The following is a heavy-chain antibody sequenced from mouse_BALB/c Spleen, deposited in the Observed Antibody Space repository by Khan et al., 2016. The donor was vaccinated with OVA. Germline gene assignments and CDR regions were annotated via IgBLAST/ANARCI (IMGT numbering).Heavy chain of an antibody. V-gene: IGHV3-2*02. CDR1: GYSITSDYA. Sequence: EVELVESGPGLVKPSQSLSLTCTVTGYSITSDYAWNWIRQFPGNKLEWMGYISYSGNTKYNPSLKSRISITRDTSKNQFFLQLNSVTIEDTATYYCGRVYGGDFDYWGQGTTLTVSS. J-gene: IGHJ2*01. CDR2: ISYSGNT. D-gene: IGHD1-1*01. CDR3: GRVYGGDFDY.